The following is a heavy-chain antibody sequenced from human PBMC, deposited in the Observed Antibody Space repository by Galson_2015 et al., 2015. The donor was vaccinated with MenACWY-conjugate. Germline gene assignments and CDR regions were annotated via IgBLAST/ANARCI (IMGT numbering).Heavy chain of an antibody. D-gene: IGHD6-19*01. CDR1: GSSFVSYW. CDR3: AQVSSGWSQGHMGV. J-gene: IGHJ6*02. Sequence: QSGAEVKKPGESLQISCQGSGSSFVSYWIAWVRQMPGKGLEWLGLIYPGDSSTRYSPSFQGQVTISADKSIGTAYLQWSSLKASDTAMYYCAQVSSGWSQGHMGVWGQGTTVTVSS. CDR2: IYPGDSST. V-gene: IGHV5-51*01.